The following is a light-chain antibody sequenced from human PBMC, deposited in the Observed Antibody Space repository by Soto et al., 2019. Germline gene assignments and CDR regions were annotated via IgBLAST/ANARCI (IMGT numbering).Light chain of an antibody. J-gene: IGKJ2*01. CDR3: QHYGSSPPYT. CDR2: GAS. V-gene: IGKV3-20*01. Sequence: IVLTQSPGTLSLSPGESATLSCRASQRVASSHMAWYRQKPGQAPWLLIYGASNRATGIPDRFSGSGSGTDFTLTISRLEAEDSAVYYCQHYGSSPPYTFGQWTKLKIK. CDR1: QRVASSH.